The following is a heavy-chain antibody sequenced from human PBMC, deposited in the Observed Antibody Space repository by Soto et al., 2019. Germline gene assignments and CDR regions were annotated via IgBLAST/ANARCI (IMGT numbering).Heavy chain of an antibody. Sequence: PGGSLRHSCAGSGFTFSSYAMSWVRQAPGKGLEWVSAISGSGGSTYYADSVKGRFTISRDNSKNTLYLQMNSLRAEDTAVYYCAKDLLAAAVSYAEYFQHWGQGTLVTVSS. CDR3: AKDLLAAAVSYAEYFQH. D-gene: IGHD6-13*01. CDR2: ISGSGGST. V-gene: IGHV3-23*01. CDR1: GFTFSSYA. J-gene: IGHJ1*01.